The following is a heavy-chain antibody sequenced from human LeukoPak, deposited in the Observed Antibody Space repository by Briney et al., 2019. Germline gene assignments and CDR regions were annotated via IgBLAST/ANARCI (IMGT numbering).Heavy chain of an antibody. Sequence: GESLRISCHASGYSFTSYWIGWVRQMPGKGLGWIGIIYPGDSDTRYTPSFQGQVTMSADKSINTAYLQWSSLKASDPAMYYCARRQGCSSTSCPPDYWGQGTLVTVSP. CDR3: ARRQGCSSTSCPPDY. J-gene: IGHJ4*02. CDR2: IYPGDSDT. D-gene: IGHD2-2*01. CDR1: GYSFTSYW. V-gene: IGHV5-51*01.